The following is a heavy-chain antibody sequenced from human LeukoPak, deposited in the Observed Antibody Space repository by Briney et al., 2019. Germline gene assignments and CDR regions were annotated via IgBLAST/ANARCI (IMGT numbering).Heavy chain of an antibody. CDR3: ATFYCSGGRCPDY. D-gene: IGHD2-15*01. CDR1: GGSISSYY. J-gene: IGHJ4*02. V-gene: IGHV4-4*07. CDR2: IYSSGST. Sequence: SETLSLTCAVSGGSISSYYWSWIRQPAGKGLEWIGRIYSSGSTYYNPSLKSRVTISIDTSKNHFSLKLSSVTAADTAVYYCATFYCSGGRCPDYWGQGTLVTVSS.